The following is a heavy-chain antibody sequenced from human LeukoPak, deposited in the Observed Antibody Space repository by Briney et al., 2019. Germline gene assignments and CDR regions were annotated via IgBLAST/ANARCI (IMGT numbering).Heavy chain of an antibody. J-gene: IGHJ3*02. CDR2: IYWDDDK. D-gene: IGHD3-3*01. CDR3: ARYTYYDFWSGPSDAFDI. CDR1: GFSLSTSGVG. V-gene: IGHV2-5*02. Sequence: KRSGPTLVELTQTLTLTCTFSGFSLSTSGVGVGWIRQPPGKALEWLALIYWDDDKRYSPSLKSRLTITKDTSKNQVVLTMTNMDPVDTATYYCARYTYYDFWSGPSDAFDIWGQGTMVTVSS.